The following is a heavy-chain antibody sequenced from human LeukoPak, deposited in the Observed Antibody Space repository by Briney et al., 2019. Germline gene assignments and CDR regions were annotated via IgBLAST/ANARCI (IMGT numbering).Heavy chain of an antibody. CDR2: IYSGGST. D-gene: IGHD3-10*02. CDR3: ARDELLCSY. Sequence: VGSLRLSCAASEFSVGSNYMTWVRQAPGKGLEWVSLIYSGGSTYYADSVKGRFTISRDNSKNTLYLQMNSLRAEDTAVYYCARDELLCSYWGQGTLVTVSS. CDR1: EFSVGSNY. J-gene: IGHJ4*02. V-gene: IGHV3-66*01.